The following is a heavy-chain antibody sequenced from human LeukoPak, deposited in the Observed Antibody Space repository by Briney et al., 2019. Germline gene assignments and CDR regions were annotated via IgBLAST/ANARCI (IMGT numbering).Heavy chain of an antibody. CDR3: AKDEAAAGTRRVFDY. CDR1: GFTFSSYA. V-gene: IGHV3-23*01. Sequence: PGGSLRLSCAASGFTFSSYAMSWVRQAPGKGLEWVSAISGSGGSTYYADSVKGRFTISRDNSKNTLYLQMNSLRAEDTAVYYCAKDEAAAGTRRVFDYWGQGTLVTVSS. CDR2: ISGSGGST. D-gene: IGHD6-13*01. J-gene: IGHJ4*02.